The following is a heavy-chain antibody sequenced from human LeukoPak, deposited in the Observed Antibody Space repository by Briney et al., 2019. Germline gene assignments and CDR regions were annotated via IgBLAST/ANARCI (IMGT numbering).Heavy chain of an antibody. D-gene: IGHD3-10*02. J-gene: IGHJ3*02. CDR2: THQDGSEE. CDR3: ARGDMFYGTAEDAFDI. Sequence: HAGGSLRLSCAASGFTFGTYWMSWVRQAPGKGLEWVANTHQDGSEEYYVDSVKGRFTISRDNAKNSLYLQMNSLRAEDTAVYYCARGDMFYGTAEDAFDIWGQGTMVTVSS. CDR1: GFTFGTYW. V-gene: IGHV3-7*01.